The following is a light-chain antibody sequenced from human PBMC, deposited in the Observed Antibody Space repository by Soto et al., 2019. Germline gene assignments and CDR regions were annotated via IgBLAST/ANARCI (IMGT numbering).Light chain of an antibody. V-gene: IGKV3-11*01. Sequence: EIVMPPSPAPLSLSPGQGATLSWRASQSVSSKLAWYQQRPGQAPRLLIYSASTRATGFPARFSGSGSGTDFTLTISSLEPEDFAVYYCQQRYNWPWTFGQGTKVDIK. CDR3: QQRYNWPWT. CDR2: SAS. J-gene: IGKJ1*01. CDR1: QSVSSK.